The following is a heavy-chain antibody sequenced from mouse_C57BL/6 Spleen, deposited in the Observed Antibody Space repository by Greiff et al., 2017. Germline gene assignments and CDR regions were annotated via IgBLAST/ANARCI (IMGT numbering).Heavy chain of an antibody. J-gene: IGHJ1*03. CDR3: AREDSTTDWYFDV. CDR1: GYTFTSYW. D-gene: IGHD2-5*01. CDR2: INPSNGGT. V-gene: IGHV1-53*01. Sequence: QVQLQQPGTELVKPGASVKLSCKASGYTFTSYWMHWVQQRPGQGLEWIGNINPSNGGTNYNEKFKSKDTLTVDKSSSTAYMQLSSLTSEDSAVYYCAREDSTTDWYFDVWGTGTTVTVSS.